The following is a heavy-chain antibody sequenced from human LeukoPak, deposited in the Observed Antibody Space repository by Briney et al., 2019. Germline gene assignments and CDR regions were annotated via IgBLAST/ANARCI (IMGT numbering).Heavy chain of an antibody. Sequence: ASVKVSCKASGYTFTSYAMHWVRQAPGQRLEWMGWINAGNGNTKYSQEFQGRVTITRDASASTAYMELSSLRSEDMAVYYCARAPSHYYDSSGYRGSFDYWGQGTLVTVSS. D-gene: IGHD3-22*01. CDR3: ARAPSHYYDSSGYRGSFDY. J-gene: IGHJ4*02. CDR2: INAGNGNT. V-gene: IGHV1-3*03. CDR1: GYTFTSYA.